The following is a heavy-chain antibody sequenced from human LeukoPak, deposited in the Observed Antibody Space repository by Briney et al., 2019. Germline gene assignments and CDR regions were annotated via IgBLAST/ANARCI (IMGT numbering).Heavy chain of an antibody. CDR2: VYYSGST. V-gene: IGHV4-59*02. J-gene: IGHJ6*02. D-gene: IGHD3-22*01. Sequence: KPSETLSLTCTVSGGSVSSYFWSWIRQPPGKGLEWIGYVYYSGSTSYNPSLKSRVTISLDTSKNQFSLKLSSVTAADTAVYHCARSYDSSGYYYYGMDVWGQGTTVTVSS. CDR3: ARSYDSSGYYYYGMDV. CDR1: GGSVSSYF.